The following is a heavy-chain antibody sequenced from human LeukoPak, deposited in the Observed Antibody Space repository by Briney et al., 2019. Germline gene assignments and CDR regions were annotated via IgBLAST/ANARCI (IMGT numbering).Heavy chain of an antibody. CDR1: GYTLTELP. Sequence: ASVKVSCKVSGYTLTELPMHWVRQAPGKGLEWMGGFDPEDGETIYAQKFQGRVTITADESTSTAYMELSSLRSEDTAVYYCARRQWPVHYNWFDPWGQGTLVTVSS. CDR2: FDPEDGET. D-gene: IGHD6-19*01. V-gene: IGHV1-24*01. J-gene: IGHJ5*02. CDR3: ARRQWPVHYNWFDP.